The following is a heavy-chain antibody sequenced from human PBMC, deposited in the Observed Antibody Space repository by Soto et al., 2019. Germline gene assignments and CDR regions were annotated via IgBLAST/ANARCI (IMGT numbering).Heavy chain of an antibody. CDR2: FDPEDGET. J-gene: IGHJ4*02. CDR3: AAGGTRWLHSPFDY. D-gene: IGHD1-1*01. Sequence: VQLLPSGAEVKKPGASVKVSCKVSGHPLTALSMHWVRQAPGRGLEWMGGFDPEDGETIFAQKFQGRVTMTEDTSTDSTYMELTSLRSEDTAVYYCAAGGTRWLHSPFDYWGQGTLVTISS. CDR1: GHPLTALS. V-gene: IGHV1-24*01.